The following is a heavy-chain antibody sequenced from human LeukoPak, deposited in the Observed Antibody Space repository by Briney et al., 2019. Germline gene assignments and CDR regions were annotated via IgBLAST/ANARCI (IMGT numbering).Heavy chain of an antibody. J-gene: IGHJ3*02. CDR2: IYHSGST. V-gene: IGHV4-30-2*01. Sequence: PSQTLSLTCAVSGGSISSGGYSWSWIRRPPGKGLEWIGYIYHSGSTYYNPSLKSRVTISVDRSKNQFSLKLSSVTAAGTAVYYCARGPSFGAFDIWGQGTMVTVSS. CDR3: ARGPSFGAFDI. D-gene: IGHD3-3*01. CDR1: GGSISSGGYS.